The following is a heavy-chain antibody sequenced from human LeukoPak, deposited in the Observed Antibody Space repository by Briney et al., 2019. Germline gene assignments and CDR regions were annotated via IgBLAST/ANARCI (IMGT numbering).Heavy chain of an antibody. CDR2: ISGSGPYT. J-gene: IGHJ4*02. V-gene: IGHV3-23*01. CDR1: GFTFSSCA. D-gene: IGHD2-2*03. CDR3: AKHGYCSGISCFFDF. Sequence: QPGGSLRLSCAASGFTFSSCAMSWVRQAPGKGLEWVSGISGSGPYTFYTDSVKGRSTISRDSSKNTLYLQMNSLRAEDTALYYCAKHGYCSGISCFFDFWGQGTLVTVSS.